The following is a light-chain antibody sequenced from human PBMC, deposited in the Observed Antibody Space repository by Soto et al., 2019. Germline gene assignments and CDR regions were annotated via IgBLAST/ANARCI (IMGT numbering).Light chain of an antibody. J-gene: IGKJ1*01. CDR1: QSVSSNY. CDR3: QQYCNSPRS. V-gene: IGKV3-20*01. Sequence: EIVLTQSPGTLSLSPGERATLSCRASQSVSSNYLAWYQQTPGQAPRLLMYGATSRATGIPDRFSGSGSGTDFTLTISRLEPEDFAVYYCQQYCNSPRSFGQGTKVEIK. CDR2: GAT.